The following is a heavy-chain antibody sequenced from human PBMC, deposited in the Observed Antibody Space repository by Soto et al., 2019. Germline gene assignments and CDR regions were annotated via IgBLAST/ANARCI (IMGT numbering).Heavy chain of an antibody. Sequence: PGGSLRLSCAASGFSFIAYTMHWVRQSPGKGLQWVSSISVSGTYIYYADSLRGPFTISRDNAKNSVYLQMHGLRPDDTAVYHCVRAPGRPRCYYFDPWGQGTLVTVSS. CDR3: VRAPGRPRCYYFDP. J-gene: IGHJ5*02. CDR1: GFSFIAYT. D-gene: IGHD3-10*01. V-gene: IGHV3-21*01. CDR2: ISVSGTYI.